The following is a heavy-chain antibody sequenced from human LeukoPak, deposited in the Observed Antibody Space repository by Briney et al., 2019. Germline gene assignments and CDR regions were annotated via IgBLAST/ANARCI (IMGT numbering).Heavy chain of an antibody. Sequence: ASVKVSCKASGGTFSSYAISWVRQAPGQGLEWMGGIIPILGSASYAQKFQGRVTITADESTSTAYMELSSLRSEDTAVYYCARDFERPDHWGQGTLVTVSS. V-gene: IGHV1-69*13. CDR1: GGTFSSYA. J-gene: IGHJ4*02. CDR2: IIPILGSA. CDR3: ARDFERPDH.